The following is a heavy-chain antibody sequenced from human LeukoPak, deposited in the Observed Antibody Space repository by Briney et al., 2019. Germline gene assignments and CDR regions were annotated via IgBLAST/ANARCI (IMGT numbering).Heavy chain of an antibody. V-gene: IGHV1-69*13. CDR1: GGTFSSYA. CDR2: IVPIFGTA. J-gene: IGHJ3*02. Sequence: ASVKVSCKASGGTFSSYAISWVRQAPGQGLEWMGGIVPIFGTANYAQKFQGRVTITADESTSTAYMELSSLRSEDTAVYYCATEGPTYYYDSSGDAFDIWGQGTMVTVSS. CDR3: ATEGPTYYYDSSGDAFDI. D-gene: IGHD3-22*01.